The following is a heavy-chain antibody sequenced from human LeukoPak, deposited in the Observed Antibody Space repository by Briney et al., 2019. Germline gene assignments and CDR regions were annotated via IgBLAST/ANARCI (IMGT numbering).Heavy chain of an antibody. J-gene: IGHJ4*02. CDR1: GGTFSSYA. Sequence: GASVKVSCKASGGTFSSYAISWVRQAPGQGLEWMGGIIPIFGTANYAQKFQGRVTITTDESTSTAYMELSSLRSEDTAVYYCARGLRIAVAGVLYWGQGTLVTVSS. CDR3: ARGLRIAVAGVLY. V-gene: IGHV1-69*05. CDR2: IIPIFGTA. D-gene: IGHD6-19*01.